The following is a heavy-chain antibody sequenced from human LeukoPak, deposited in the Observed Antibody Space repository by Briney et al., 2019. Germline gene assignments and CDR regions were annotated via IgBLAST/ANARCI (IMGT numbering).Heavy chain of an antibody. CDR2: IYPGDSDT. D-gene: IGHD3-10*01. CDR1: GYSFTSYW. CDR3: ARSTMVRGVIMYWFDP. J-gene: IGHJ5*02. V-gene: IGHV5-51*01. Sequence: GESLKISCKGSGYSFTSYWIGWVRQMPGKGLEWMGIIYPGDSDTRYSPSFQGRVTISGDKSISTAYLQWSSLKASDTAMYYCARSTMVRGVIMYWFDPWGQGTLVTVSS.